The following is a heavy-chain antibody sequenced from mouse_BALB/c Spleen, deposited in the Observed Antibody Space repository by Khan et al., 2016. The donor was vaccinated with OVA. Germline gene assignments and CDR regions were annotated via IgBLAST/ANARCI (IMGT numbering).Heavy chain of an antibody. CDR2: INSDGTYT. CDR1: GFTFSNYG. CDR3: ASHLTGWFAY. Sequence: EVELVESGADLVKPGGSLKLSCAASGFTFSNYGMSWVRQIPDKRLEWVATINSDGTYTYYPDSVKGRFTISRNNAKNTLYLEMSSLKSEDTAMYYCASHLTGWFAYGGQGTLVTVTA. J-gene: IGHJ3*01. V-gene: IGHV5-6*01.